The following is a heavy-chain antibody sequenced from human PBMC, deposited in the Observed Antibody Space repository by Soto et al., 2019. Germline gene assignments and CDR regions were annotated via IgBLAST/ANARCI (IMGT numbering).Heavy chain of an antibody. CDR1: RPSVSSHSSA. V-gene: IGHV6-1*01. CDR2: TYYRSKWYN. J-gene: IGHJ6*03. D-gene: IGHD1-26*01. Sequence: SQTLSLTCAISRPSVSSHSSAWNWIRQSPSRGLEWLGRTYYRSKWYNDYAVSVKSRITINPDTSKNQFSLQLNSVTPEDTAVYYCARDGISKVDYYMDVWGKGTTVTVSS. CDR3: ARDGISKVDYYMDV.